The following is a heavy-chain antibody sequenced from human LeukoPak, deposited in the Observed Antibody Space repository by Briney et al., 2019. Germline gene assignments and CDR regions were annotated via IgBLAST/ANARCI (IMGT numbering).Heavy chain of an antibody. CDR1: AFSLNAYN. V-gene: IGHV3-21*01. Sequence: GGSLRLSCAASAFSLNAYNMNWVRQAPGKGLEWVSSISYTGTYIYYADSVKGRFTISRDNSKNTLYLQMNSLRAEDTAVYYCARDEVLWDYYDSSGYYVYWGQGTLVTVSS. CDR3: ARDEVLWDYYDSSGYYVY. CDR2: ISYTGTYI. J-gene: IGHJ4*02. D-gene: IGHD3-22*01.